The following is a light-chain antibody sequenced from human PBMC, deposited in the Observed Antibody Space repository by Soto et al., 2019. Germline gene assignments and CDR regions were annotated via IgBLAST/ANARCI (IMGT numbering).Light chain of an antibody. J-gene: IGLJ2*01. CDR3: LLYYGGQWGV. V-gene: IGLV7-43*01. CDR2: STN. CDR1: TGAVTSGYY. Sequence: QAVVTQEPSLTVSPGGTVTLTCASSTGAVTSGYYPNWFQQKPGQAPRALIYSTNNKYSWTPARFSGSLLGGKAALTLSGVQPEDEADYYCLLYYGGQWGVFGGGTKLTVL.